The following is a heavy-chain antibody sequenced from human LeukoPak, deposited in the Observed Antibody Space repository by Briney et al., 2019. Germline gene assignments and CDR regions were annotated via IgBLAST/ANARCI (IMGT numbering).Heavy chain of an antibody. D-gene: IGHD3-3*01. V-gene: IGHV1-18*01. Sequence: ASVKVSCKASGYTFTSYGISWVRQAPGQGLEWMGWISAYNGNTNYAQKLQGRDTMTTDTSTSTAYMELRSLRSDDTAVYYCARDVGYDFWSGYYRWGDSGMDVWGQGTTVTVS. CDR3: ARDVGYDFWSGYYRWGDSGMDV. CDR1: GYTFTSYG. J-gene: IGHJ6*02. CDR2: ISAYNGNT.